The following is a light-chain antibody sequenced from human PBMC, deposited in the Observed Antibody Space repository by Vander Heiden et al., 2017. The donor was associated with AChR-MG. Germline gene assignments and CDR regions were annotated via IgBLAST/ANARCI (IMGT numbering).Light chain of an antibody. CDR1: QSVSSN. Sequence: EIVMTQSPATLSGSPGERATLSCRASQSVSSNLAWYQPKPGHAPRLLIYGASTRATGIPARFSGSGSGTEFTLTISSLQSEDFAVYYCQQYNNWPPLFTFGPGTNVDIK. CDR2: GAS. V-gene: IGKV3-15*01. CDR3: QQYNNWPPLFT. J-gene: IGKJ3*01.